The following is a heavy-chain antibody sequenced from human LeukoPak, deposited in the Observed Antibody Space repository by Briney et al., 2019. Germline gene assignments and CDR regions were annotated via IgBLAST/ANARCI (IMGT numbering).Heavy chain of an antibody. CDR2: IYYSGTT. V-gene: IGHV4-59*12. Sequence: SETLSLTCTVSGGSISNYYWSWIRQPPGKGLEWIGYIYYSGTTNYNPSLKSRVTMSVDTSKSQFSLKLSSVTAADTAVYYCARDREVGATGYYFDYWGQGTLVTVSS. J-gene: IGHJ4*02. CDR3: ARDREVGATGYYFDY. CDR1: GGSISNYY. D-gene: IGHD1-26*01.